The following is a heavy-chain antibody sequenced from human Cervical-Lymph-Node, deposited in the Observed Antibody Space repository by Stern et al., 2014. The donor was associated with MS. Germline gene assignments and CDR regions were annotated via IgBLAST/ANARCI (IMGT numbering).Heavy chain of an antibody. CDR1: GGSVSSTTW. D-gene: IGHD2/OR15-2a*01. V-gene: IGHV4-4*02. CDR2: IYHSGAS. Sequence: VQLQESGPGLVQPSGTLSLTCAVSGGSVSSTTWWSWVRPSPGQGVEWLWTIYHSGASNSRPSLRSRVSISLDTSKNHLSLHLTSVTAADTAVYYCARERQQYCNSEGCSYWYFDLWGRGTLVTVSS. CDR3: ARERQQYCNSEGCSYWYFDL. J-gene: IGHJ2*01.